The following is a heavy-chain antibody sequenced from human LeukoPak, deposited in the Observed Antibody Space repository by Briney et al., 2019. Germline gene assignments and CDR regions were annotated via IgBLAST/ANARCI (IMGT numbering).Heavy chain of an antibody. CDR2: TESGGNT. J-gene: IGHJ4*02. CDR1: GFXVSRNY. Sequence: GGSLRLSCAASGFXVSRNYMSWVRQAPGKGLEWVSVTESGGNTDSADSVKGRFTISRDNSKNTLYLQMNSLRAEDTAVYYCARDLDYWGQGILVTVSS. CDR3: ARDLDY. V-gene: IGHV3-53*01.